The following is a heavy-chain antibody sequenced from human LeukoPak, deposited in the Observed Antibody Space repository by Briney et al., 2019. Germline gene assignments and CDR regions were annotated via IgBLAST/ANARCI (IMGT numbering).Heavy chain of an antibody. CDR2: IYYTGST. D-gene: IGHD1-14*01. Sequence: SETLSLTCTVSGGSISSYYWSWIRQPPGKGLEWIGFIYYTGSTNYDPSLKSRVTISVDTSKNQFSLKLSSVTAADTAVYYCAGMRITTPTVRTLDYWGQGTLVTVSS. CDR3: AGMRITTPTVRTLDY. CDR1: GGSISSYY. J-gene: IGHJ4*02. V-gene: IGHV4-59*01.